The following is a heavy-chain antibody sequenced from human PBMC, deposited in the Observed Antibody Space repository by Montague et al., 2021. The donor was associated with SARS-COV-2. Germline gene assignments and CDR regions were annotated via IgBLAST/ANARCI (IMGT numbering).Heavy chain of an antibody. CDR1: GYSISSGYY. Sequence: SETLSLTCTVSGYSISSGYYRGWIRQPPGKGLEWIGSIYHSGSTXYNPALKSRVTISVDTSKNQFSLKLSSVTAADTAVYYCARSQDCSTTSCHFDYWGQGTLVTVSS. CDR3: ARSQDCSTTSCHFDY. D-gene: IGHD2-2*01. V-gene: IGHV4-38-2*02. CDR2: IYHSGST. J-gene: IGHJ4*02.